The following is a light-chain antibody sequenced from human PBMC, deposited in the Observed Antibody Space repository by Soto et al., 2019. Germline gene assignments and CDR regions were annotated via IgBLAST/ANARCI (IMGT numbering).Light chain of an antibody. CDR3: RQGPPGPQSS. CDR2: KVS. CDR1: QSLAYSDGNTY. Sequence: DVVMTQSPLSLPVTLGQPASISCRSSQSLAYSDGNTYLNWFQQRPGQSPRRLIYKVSNRDSGAQERFGGGGAPTVFTQKISGGEAGDVGVFYCRQGPPGPQSSLGQGTRVE. J-gene: IGKJ2*01. V-gene: IGKV2-30*01.